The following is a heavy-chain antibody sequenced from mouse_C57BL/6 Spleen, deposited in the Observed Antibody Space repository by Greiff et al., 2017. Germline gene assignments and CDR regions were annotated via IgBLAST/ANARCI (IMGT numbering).Heavy chain of an antibody. D-gene: IGHD1-1*01. CDR1: GYTFTSYW. V-gene: IGHV1-52*01. CDR3: ARCTVARYFDV. CDR2: IDPSDSET. J-gene: IGHJ1*03. Sequence: QVQLKQSGAELVRPGSSVKLSCKASGYTFTSYWMHWVKQRPIQGLEWIGNIDPSDSETHYNQKFKDKATLTVDKSSSTAYMQLSSLTSEDSAVYYCARCTVARYFDVWGTGTTVTVSS.